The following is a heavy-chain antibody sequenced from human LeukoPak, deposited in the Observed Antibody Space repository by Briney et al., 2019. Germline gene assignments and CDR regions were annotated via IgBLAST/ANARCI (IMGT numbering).Heavy chain of an antibody. CDR2: MNPNSGNT. CDR1: GYTFTSYD. V-gene: IGHV1-8*01. D-gene: IGHD3-9*01. CDR3: ATLLRYFDWLSEGAFDI. J-gene: IGHJ3*02. Sequence: ASVKVSCKASGYTFTSYDINWVRQATGQGLEWMGWMNPNSGNTGYAQKLQGRVTMTRNTSISTAYMELSSLRSEDTAVYYCATLLRYFDWLSEGAFDIWGQGTMVTVSS.